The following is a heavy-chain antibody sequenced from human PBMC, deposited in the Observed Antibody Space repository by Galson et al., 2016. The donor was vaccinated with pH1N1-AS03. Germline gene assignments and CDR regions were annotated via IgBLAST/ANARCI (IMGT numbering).Heavy chain of an antibody. CDR2: FHPGDSDT. D-gene: IGHD4-11*01. Sequence: QSGAEVTKPGESLNISCQGSGYRFSTYYIAWVRQMPGQGLEWMGIFHPGDSDTKYHPSFQGPVTISADKSTNTSYVHWSSRKASDTAIYYCARHSQCTRGTCYSSYFYALDVWGRGTAVTVS. V-gene: IGHV5-51*01. CDR1: GYRFSTYY. CDR3: ARHSQCTRGTCYSSYFYALDV. J-gene: IGHJ6*02.